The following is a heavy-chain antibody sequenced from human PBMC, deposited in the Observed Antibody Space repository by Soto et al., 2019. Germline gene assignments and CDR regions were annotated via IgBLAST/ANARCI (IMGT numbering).Heavy chain of an antibody. CDR3: ARGWFGEFVDYFDY. CDR2: ISAYNGNT. Sequence: QVQLVQSGAEVKKPGASVKVSCKASGYTFTSYAISWVRQAPGQGLEWMGWISAYNGNTNYAQKVQGRVTITTATSTSTAYMELRSLRSDDTAVYYCARGWFGEFVDYFDYWGQGTLVTVSS. CDR1: GYTFTSYA. D-gene: IGHD3-10*01. J-gene: IGHJ4*02. V-gene: IGHV1-18*01.